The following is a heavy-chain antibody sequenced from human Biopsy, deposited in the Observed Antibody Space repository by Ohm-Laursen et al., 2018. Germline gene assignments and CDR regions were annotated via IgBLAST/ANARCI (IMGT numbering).Heavy chain of an antibody. J-gene: IGHJ1*01. Sequence: ASVKVSCKASGYTFTGQYLHWVRQVPGQGLEWMGWINPHSCTTKFAQDFQGRVTMTRDTSITTAYMELRRLRSDDTAVYYCAKGQDLRGGAEYFQHWGQGALVTASS. V-gene: IGHV1-2*02. CDR2: INPHSCTT. CDR3: AKGQDLRGGAEYFQH. CDR1: GYTFTGQY. D-gene: IGHD2-15*01.